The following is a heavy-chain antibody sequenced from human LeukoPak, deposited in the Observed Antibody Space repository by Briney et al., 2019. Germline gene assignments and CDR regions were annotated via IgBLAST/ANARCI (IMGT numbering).Heavy chain of an antibody. CDR2: INPSGGST. D-gene: IGHD3-22*01. J-gene: IGHJ4*02. CDR3: ARAGGRGSYYYDSSGYYY. CDR1: GYTFTSYC. Sequence: GASVKVSCKASGYTFTSYCMHWVRQAPGQGLEWMGIINPSGGSTSYAQKFQGRVTMTRDTSISTAYMELSRLRSDDTAVYYCARAGGRGSYYYDSSGYYYWGQGTLVTVSS. V-gene: IGHV1-46*01.